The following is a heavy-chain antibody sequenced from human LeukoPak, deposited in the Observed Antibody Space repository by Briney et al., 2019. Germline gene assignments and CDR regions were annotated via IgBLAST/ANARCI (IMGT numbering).Heavy chain of an antibody. Sequence: GGSLRLSCAASGFTFESYTMNWVRQAPGQGLEWVSYISSSESVFYYAESVKGRFTISRDNAKNSLYLQMNSLRAEDTAVYYCARDDDYGDYKGLWGMDVWGQGTTVTVSS. CDR3: ARDDDYGDYKGLWGMDV. V-gene: IGHV3-48*04. CDR2: ISSSESVF. CDR1: GFTFESYT. D-gene: IGHD4-17*01. J-gene: IGHJ6*02.